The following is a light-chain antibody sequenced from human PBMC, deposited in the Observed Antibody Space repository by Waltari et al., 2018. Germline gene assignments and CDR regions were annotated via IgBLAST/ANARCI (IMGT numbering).Light chain of an antibody. J-gene: IGKJ1*01. CDR2: RAS. Sequence: DIQLTQSPSSLSESVGDTVTITCQASQGIGNKLNWYQQKPGKAPKLLIYRASSLQSGIPSRFSGSGSGTDFTLTISSLQPEDFATYYCQQGYSYPRTFGQGTKVEIK. CDR3: QQGYSYPRT. V-gene: IGKV1-16*01. CDR1: QGIGNK.